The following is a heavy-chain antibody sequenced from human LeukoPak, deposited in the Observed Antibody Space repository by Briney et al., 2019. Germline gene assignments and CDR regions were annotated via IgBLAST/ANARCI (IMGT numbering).Heavy chain of an antibody. D-gene: IGHD6-6*01. CDR1: GFTFSSYA. V-gene: IGHV3-30-3*01. CDR2: ISYDGSNK. J-gene: IGHJ4*02. CDR3: ASRADLEYSSSPFDY. Sequence: ERSLRLSCAASGFTFSSYAMHWVRQAPGKGLEWVAVISYDGSNKYYTDSVKGRFTISRDNSKNTLYLQMNSLRAEDTAVYYCASRADLEYSSSPFDYWGQGTLVTVFS.